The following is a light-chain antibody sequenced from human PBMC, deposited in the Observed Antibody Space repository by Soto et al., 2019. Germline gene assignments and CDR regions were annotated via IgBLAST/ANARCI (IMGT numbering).Light chain of an antibody. Sequence: QSVLTQPPSASGTPGQRVTISCFGSSSNIGSNTVNWYRQLPGTAPKLLIYSNDQRPSGVPDRLSGSKSGTSASLAISGLQSEDEAEYYCAVWDDSLNGDVFGTGTKLTVL. CDR2: SND. J-gene: IGLJ1*01. V-gene: IGLV1-44*01. CDR3: AVWDDSLNGDV. CDR1: SSNIGSNT.